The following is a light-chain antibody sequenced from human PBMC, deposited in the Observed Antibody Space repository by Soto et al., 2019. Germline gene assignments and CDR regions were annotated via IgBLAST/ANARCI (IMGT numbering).Light chain of an antibody. V-gene: IGKV3-20*01. CDR2: GVS. J-gene: IGKJ2*01. Sequence: ESVLTQSPGTLSLSPGERATLSCRASQSVSNSFFAWYQQKPGQAPRLLIYGVSSRATGIPERFSGSGSGTDFTLTISRLEPEDFVVYYCQQYSTLPHTFGQGTKLEVK. CDR3: QQYSTLPHT. CDR1: QSVSNSF.